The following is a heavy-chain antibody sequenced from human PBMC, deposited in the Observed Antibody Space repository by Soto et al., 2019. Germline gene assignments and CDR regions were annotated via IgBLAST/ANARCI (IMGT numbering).Heavy chain of an antibody. CDR3: ATQGFYRMGV. Sequence: QVQLQESGPGLVQPSGTLSLTCAVSGDSITGDSWWSWVRQPPGKGLEWIGEIHHSGATNYTPSLKSRVTISVDKSKNQFSLKLNSVTAADTAMFYCATQGFYRMGVWGRGTTVTVSS. V-gene: IGHV4-4*02. CDR2: IHHSGAT. J-gene: IGHJ6*02. CDR1: GDSITGDSW.